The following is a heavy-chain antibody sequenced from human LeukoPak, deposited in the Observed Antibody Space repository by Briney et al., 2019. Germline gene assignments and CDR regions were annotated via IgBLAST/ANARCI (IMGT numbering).Heavy chain of an antibody. V-gene: IGHV3-30*18. CDR1: GSTFSSYG. CDR3: AKDSTKLRYFDWLPPLYGMDV. CDR2: ISYDGSNK. Sequence: GRSLRLSCAASGSTFSSYGMHWVRQAPGKGLEWVAVISYDGSNKYYADSVKGRFTISRDNSKNTLYLQMNSLRAEDTAVYYCAKDSTKLRYFDWLPPLYGMDVWGQGTTVTVSS. J-gene: IGHJ6*02. D-gene: IGHD3-9*01.